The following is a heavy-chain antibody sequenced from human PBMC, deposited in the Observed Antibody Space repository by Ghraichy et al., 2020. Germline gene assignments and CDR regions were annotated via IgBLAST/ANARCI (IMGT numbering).Heavy chain of an antibody. Sequence: GESLNISCKGSGYSFTSYWIGWVRQMPGKGLEWMGIIYPGDSDTRYSPSFQGQVTISADKSISTAYLQWSSLKASDTAMYYCARQPTSHGQWLRLADYWGQGTLVTVSS. D-gene: IGHD5-12*01. CDR2: IYPGDSDT. J-gene: IGHJ4*02. V-gene: IGHV5-51*01. CDR1: GYSFTSYW. CDR3: ARQPTSHGQWLRLADY.